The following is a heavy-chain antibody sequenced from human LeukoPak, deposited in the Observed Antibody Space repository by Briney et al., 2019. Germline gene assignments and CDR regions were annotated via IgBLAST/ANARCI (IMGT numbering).Heavy chain of an antibody. V-gene: IGHV3-9*01. CDR1: GFTFDDYA. Sequence: GGSLRLSCAASGFTFDDYAMHWVRQAPGKGLEWVSGISWNSGSIGYADSVKGRFTISRDNAKDSLYIQMNSLRAEDTALYYCAKDRIAAAGYYYYGMDVWGQGTTVTVSS. D-gene: IGHD6-13*01. CDR2: ISWNSGSI. J-gene: IGHJ6*02. CDR3: AKDRIAAAGYYYYGMDV.